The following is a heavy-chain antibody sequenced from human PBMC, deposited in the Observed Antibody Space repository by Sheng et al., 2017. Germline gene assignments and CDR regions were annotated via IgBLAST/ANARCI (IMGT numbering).Heavy chain of an antibody. V-gene: IGHV3-11*01. D-gene: IGHD2-8*02. CDR3: ARDLETSYWGKTRATALDY. CDR2: ISSSGSTI. CDR1: GFTFSDYY. J-gene: IGHJ4*02. Sequence: QVQLVESGGGLGQALEGPLRLSCAASGFTFSDYYMSWIRQAPGKGLEWVSYISSSGSTIYYADSVKGRFTISRDNAKNSLYLQMNSLRAEDTAVYYCARDLETSYWGKTRATALDYWGQGTLVTVSS.